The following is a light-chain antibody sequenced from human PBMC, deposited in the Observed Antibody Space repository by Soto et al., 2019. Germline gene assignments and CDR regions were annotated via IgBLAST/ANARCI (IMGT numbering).Light chain of an antibody. Sequence: QSVLTQPASVSGSPGQSITISCTGTSSDVGTYIYVSWYQQHPGKAPKLMIYGVSNRPSGVSNRFSGSKSGNTASLTISGLQAEDEADYYCSSYTSSSTLVFGGGTKLTVL. CDR3: SSYTSSSTLV. CDR1: SSDVGTYIY. V-gene: IGLV2-14*01. CDR2: GVS. J-gene: IGLJ2*01.